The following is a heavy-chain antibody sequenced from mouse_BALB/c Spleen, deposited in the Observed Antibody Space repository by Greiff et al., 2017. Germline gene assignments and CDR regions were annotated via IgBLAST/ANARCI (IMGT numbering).Heavy chain of an antibody. CDR2: IRNKANGYTT. CDR1: GFTFTDYY. V-gene: IGHV7-3*02. CDR3: ARDYAWFAY. Sequence: EVQGVESGGGLVQPGGSLRLSCATSGFTFTDYYMSWVRQPPGKALEWLGFIRNKANGYTTEYSASVKGRFTISRDNSQSILYLQMNTLRAEDSATYYCARDYAWFAYWGQGTLVTVSA. J-gene: IGHJ3*01.